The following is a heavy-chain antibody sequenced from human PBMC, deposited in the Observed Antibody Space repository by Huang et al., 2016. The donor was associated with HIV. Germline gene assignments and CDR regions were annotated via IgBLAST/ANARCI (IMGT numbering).Heavy chain of an antibody. J-gene: IGHJ4*02. CDR3: ARDYIGDGFFDS. Sequence: QAQLVESGGGVVQTGRSLRLSGADSGFTFSTYTMHWVRQAPGKGQWWVAVMPYIGNYIDYADSVKGRFTVSRDNSKNTLYLQLNSLIIEDTALYYCARDYIGDGFFDSWGQGTRVTVSS. D-gene: IGHD3-10*01. V-gene: IGHV3-30*04. CDR1: GFTFSTYT. CDR2: MPYIGNYI.